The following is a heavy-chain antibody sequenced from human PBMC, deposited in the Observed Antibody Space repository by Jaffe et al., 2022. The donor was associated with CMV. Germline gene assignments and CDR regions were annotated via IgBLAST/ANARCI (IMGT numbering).Heavy chain of an antibody. J-gene: IGHJ6*03. CDR1: GGSFSGYY. CDR2: INHSGST. Sequence: QVQLQQWGAGLLKPSETLSLTCAVYGGSFSGYYWSWIRQPPGKGLEWIGEINHSGSTNYNPSLKSRVTISVDTSKNQFSLKLSSVTAADTAVYYCARDNSYPLNYYYYYYYMDVWGKGTTVTVSS. CDR3: ARDNSYPLNYYYYYYYMDV. V-gene: IGHV4-34*01. D-gene: IGHD5-18*01.